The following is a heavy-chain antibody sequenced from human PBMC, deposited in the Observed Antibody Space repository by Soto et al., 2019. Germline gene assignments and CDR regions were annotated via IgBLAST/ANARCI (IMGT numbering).Heavy chain of an antibody. CDR3: AREAAAGTALNDY. Sequence: EVQLVESGGGLVQPGGSLRLSCAASGFTFSSYWMSWVRQPPGKGLEWVANIKQDGSEKYYVDSVKGRFTISRDNAKNSLYLQMNSLRAEDTAVYYCAREAAAGTALNDYWGQGTLVTVSS. D-gene: IGHD6-13*01. J-gene: IGHJ4*02. CDR2: IKQDGSEK. V-gene: IGHV3-7*05. CDR1: GFTFSSYW.